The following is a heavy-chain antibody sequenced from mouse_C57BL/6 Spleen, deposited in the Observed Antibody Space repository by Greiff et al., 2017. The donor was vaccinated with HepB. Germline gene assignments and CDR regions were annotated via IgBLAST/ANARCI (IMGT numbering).Heavy chain of an antibody. J-gene: IGHJ4*01. CDR3: ARIRGYYAMDY. CDR2: INPYNGGT. V-gene: IGHV1-19*01. CDR1: GYTFTDYY. Sequence: EVQRVESGPVLVKPGASVKMSCKASGYTFTDYYMNWVKQSHGKSLEWIGVINPYNGGTSYNQKFKGKATLTVDKSSSTAYMELNSLTSEDSAVYYCARIRGYYAMDYWGQGTSVTVSS.